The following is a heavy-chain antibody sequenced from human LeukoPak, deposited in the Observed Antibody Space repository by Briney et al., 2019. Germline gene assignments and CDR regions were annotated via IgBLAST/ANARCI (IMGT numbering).Heavy chain of an antibody. CDR1: GFTFSNYG. CDR3: AELGITMIGGV. CDR2: ITGRGENT. J-gene: IGHJ6*04. V-gene: IGHV3-23*01. D-gene: IGHD3-10*02. Sequence: PGGSLRLSCVASGFTFSNYGMNWVRQAPGKGLEWVSGITGRGENTYYADSVKGRFTISRDNAKNSLYLQMNSLRAEDTAVYYCAELGITMIGGVWGKGTTVTISS.